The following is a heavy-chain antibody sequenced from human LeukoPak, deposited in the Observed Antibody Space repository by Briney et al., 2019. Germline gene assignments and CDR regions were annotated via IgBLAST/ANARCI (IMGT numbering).Heavy chain of an antibody. CDR3: ARDRTAAAADYYFDY. CDR1: KFTFSSYP. D-gene: IGHD6-13*01. CDR2: IANDGRDK. J-gene: IGHJ4*02. Sequence: GGSLRLSCAASKFTFSSYPMHWVHQAPGKGLEWLAVIANDGRDKHCADSVKGRFTISRDNSKNTLYLQINSLRAEDTAVYYCARDRTAAAADYYFDYWGQGTLVTVSS. V-gene: IGHV3-30-3*01.